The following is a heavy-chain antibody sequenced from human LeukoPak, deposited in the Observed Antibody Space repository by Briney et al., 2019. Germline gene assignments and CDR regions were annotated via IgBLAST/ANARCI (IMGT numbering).Heavy chain of an antibody. Sequence: QRGGSLRLSCAASGFTFSSYSMHWVRQAPGKGLEWVAVISYDGSNKYYADSVKGRFTISRDNSKNTLYLQMNSLRAEDTAVYYCAKDLGIAAVGDIWGQGTMVTVSS. CDR2: ISYDGSNK. J-gene: IGHJ3*02. D-gene: IGHD6-13*01. CDR3: AKDLGIAAVGDI. V-gene: IGHV3-30*18. CDR1: GFTFSSYS.